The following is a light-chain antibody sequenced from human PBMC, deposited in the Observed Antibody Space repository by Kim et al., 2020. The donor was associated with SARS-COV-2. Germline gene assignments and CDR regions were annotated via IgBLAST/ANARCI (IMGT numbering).Light chain of an antibody. CDR3: QQYGSSPCT. CDR2: DAL. CDR1: QSVASNY. J-gene: IGKJ2*02. V-gene: IGKV3-20*01. Sequence: LAQGERATLSCRASQSVASNYLAWYQQKPGQAPRLLIYDALTRATGISDRFSGSGSGTDFTLTISRLEPEDFAVYYCQQYGSSPCTFGQGTKLEI.